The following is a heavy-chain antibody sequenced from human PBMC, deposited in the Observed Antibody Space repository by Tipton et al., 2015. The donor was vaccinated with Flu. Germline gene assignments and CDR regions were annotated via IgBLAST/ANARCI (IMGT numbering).Heavy chain of an antibody. J-gene: IGHJ4*02. D-gene: IGHD4-17*01. CDR2: ISYSGTT. CDR3: ASAPTMTTFFF. CDR1: GASISDYY. Sequence: TLSLTCSVSGASISDYYWNWIRQRPGKGLEWLAHISYSGTTDYNPSLKSRLTASADTSKNQFSLKLTSVTATDTAIYYCASAPTMTTFFFWGQGTLVTVSS. V-gene: IGHV4-59*08.